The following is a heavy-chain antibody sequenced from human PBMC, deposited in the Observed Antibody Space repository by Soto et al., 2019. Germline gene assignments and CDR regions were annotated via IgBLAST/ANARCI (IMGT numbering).Heavy chain of an antibody. CDR2: ISGSGGST. J-gene: IGHJ6*02. D-gene: IGHD3-3*01. V-gene: IGHV3-23*01. CDR3: AKDYGIFGVVIKSQPNYGMDV. CDR1: GLTFSIYA. Sequence: EVQLLESGGGSVQPGGSLRLSCAASGLTFSIYAMTWVRQAPGKGLEWVSTISGSGGSTYYADPVKGRFTISRDNSKNTLYLQMNNLRAEDTAVYYCAKDYGIFGVVIKSQPNYGMDVWGQGTTVTVSS.